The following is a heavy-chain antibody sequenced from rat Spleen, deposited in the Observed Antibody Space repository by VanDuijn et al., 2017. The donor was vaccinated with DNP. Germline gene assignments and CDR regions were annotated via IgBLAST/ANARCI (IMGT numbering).Heavy chain of an antibody. V-gene: IGHV2-6*01. CDR3: AREAAAISD. J-gene: IGHJ2*01. Sequence: QVQLKESGPGLVQPSQTLSLTCTVSGFSLTSYTVSWVRQPTGKGLEWIAAISNSGITYYNSGLKSRLSISRDTSKSQVFLKMNSLQTEDTAMYFCAREAAAISDWGQGVMVTVSS. CDR2: ISNSGIT. D-gene: IGHD1-2*01. CDR1: GFSLTSYT.